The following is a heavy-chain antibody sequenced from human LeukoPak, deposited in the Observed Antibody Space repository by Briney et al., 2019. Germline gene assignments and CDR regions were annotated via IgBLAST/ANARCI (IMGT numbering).Heavy chain of an antibody. CDR3: AGSNLGDWFDP. Sequence: ASVKVSCKASGYTFTGYHMHWVRQAPGQGLEWMGRINPNSGDTNYAQKFQGRVTMTRDTSISTAYMELSRLRSDDTTVYYCAGSNLGDWFDPWGQGTLVTVSS. D-gene: IGHD3-16*01. CDR2: INPNSGDT. J-gene: IGHJ5*02. CDR1: GYTFTGYH. V-gene: IGHV1-2*06.